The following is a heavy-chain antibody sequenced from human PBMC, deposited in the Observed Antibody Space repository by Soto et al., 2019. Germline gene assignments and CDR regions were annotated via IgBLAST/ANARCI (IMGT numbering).Heavy chain of an antibody. CDR2: IYYSGST. CDR1: GGSISSYY. J-gene: IGHJ5*02. V-gene: IGHV4-59*01. D-gene: IGHD6-19*01. Sequence: SETLSLTCTVSGGSISSYYWSWIRQPPGKELEWIGYIYYSGSTNYNPSLKSRVTISVDTSKNQFSLKLSSVTAADTAVYYCSRELTGIAVSGSFDPWGQGTLVTVSS. CDR3: SRELTGIAVSGSFDP.